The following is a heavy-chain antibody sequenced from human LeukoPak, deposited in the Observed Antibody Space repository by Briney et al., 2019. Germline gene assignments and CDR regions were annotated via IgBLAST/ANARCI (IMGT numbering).Heavy chain of an antibody. Sequence: GESLKISCEGSGYSFANYYIAWVRQMPGKGLEWMGFIYPGDSKTKNSPSFEGQVTISADKSITTAYLQWSSLKASDTAMYYCASRATVPPYNWFDPWGQGTLVTVSS. J-gene: IGHJ5*02. CDR1: GYSFANYY. V-gene: IGHV5-51*01. CDR2: IYPGDSKT. CDR3: ASRATVPPYNWFDP. D-gene: IGHD4-17*01.